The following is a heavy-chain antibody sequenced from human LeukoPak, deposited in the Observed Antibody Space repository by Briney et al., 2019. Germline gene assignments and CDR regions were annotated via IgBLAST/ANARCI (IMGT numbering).Heavy chain of an antibody. V-gene: IGHV4-61*10. D-gene: IGHD3-16*01. CDR2: IYYSGST. J-gene: IGHJ6*03. CDR3: ARGGSSATHYYYYYMDV. CDR1: GGSISSGSSY. Sequence: SETLSLTCAVSGGSISSGSSYWSWIRQPAGKGLEWIGYIYYSGSTNYNPSLKSRVTISVDTSKNQFSLKLSSVTAADTAVYYCARGGSSATHYYYYYMDVWGKGTTVTISS.